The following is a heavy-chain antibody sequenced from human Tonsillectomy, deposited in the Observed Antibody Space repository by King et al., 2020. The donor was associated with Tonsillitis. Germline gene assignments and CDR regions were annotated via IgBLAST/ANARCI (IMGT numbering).Heavy chain of an antibody. CDR2: ITDSGSKT. J-gene: IGHJ6*02. CDR3: ARGSWGVGPYYGMDV. V-gene: IGHV3-23*04. CDR1: GFAFSSYA. Sequence: VQLVESGGAWVQPGGSLRLSCAASGFAFSSYAMSWVRQAPGKGPGWVSAITDSGSKTYYAASVEGRLTISRDNSKNTLYLQMNSLRAEDTAIYYCARGSWGVGPYYGMDVWGRGTTVTVSS. D-gene: IGHD1-26*01.